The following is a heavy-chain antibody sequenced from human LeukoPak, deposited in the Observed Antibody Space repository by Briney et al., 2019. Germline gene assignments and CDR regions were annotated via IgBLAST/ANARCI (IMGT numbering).Heavy chain of an antibody. CDR1: GFTFSGSA. D-gene: IGHD4-17*01. V-gene: IGHV3-73*01. J-gene: IGHJ4*02. CDR2: IRSKANSYST. Sequence: GGSLRLSCAASGFTFSGSAIHWVRQASGKGLEWVGRIRSKANSYSTSSAASVKGRFTISRDDSKNTAYLHMNSLKTEDTAVYYCTRDYGVLFDYWGQGRLVTVSA. CDR3: TRDYGVLFDY.